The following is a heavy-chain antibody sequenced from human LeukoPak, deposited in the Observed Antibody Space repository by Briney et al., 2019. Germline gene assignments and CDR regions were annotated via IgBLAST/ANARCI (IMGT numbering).Heavy chain of an antibody. V-gene: IGHV3-7*01. CDR3: ARDRGWRQIDY. Sequence: GGSLRLSCAASGFTFSDYWMHWVRQAPGRGLEWVANIKQDGSERYYVDSVKGRFTISRDNAKNSLYLQMNSLRAEDTAVYYCARDRGWRQIDYWGQGALVTVSS. CDR2: IKQDGSER. J-gene: IGHJ4*02. D-gene: IGHD5-18*01. CDR1: GFTFSDYW.